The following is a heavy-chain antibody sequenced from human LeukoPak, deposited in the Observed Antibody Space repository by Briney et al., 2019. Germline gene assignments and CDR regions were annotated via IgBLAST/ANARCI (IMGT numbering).Heavy chain of an antibody. D-gene: IGHD3-10*01. J-gene: IGHJ6*03. Sequence: GGSLRLSCAASGFTFSSYWMYWVRQAPGKGLVWVSRINSDGSSTSYADSVKGRFTISRDNAKNTLYLQMNSLRTEDTAVYYCARVVMVRVDHYYYYMDVWGKGTTVTISS. V-gene: IGHV3-74*01. CDR1: GFTFSSYW. CDR3: ARVVMVRVDHYYYYMDV. CDR2: INSDGSST.